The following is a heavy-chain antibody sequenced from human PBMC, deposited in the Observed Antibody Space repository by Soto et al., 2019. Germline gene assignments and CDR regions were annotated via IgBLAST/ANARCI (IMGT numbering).Heavy chain of an antibody. Sequence: QLHESGPGLGKPSETLSLTCTVSGGSITSSSYYWGWIRQPPGKGLEWIGNIYFSGTTYYNPSLKSRLTISVDTSNNHFYLRLSSVTAADTAVYYCAILWMHSSGDDTGVDAFDILGQGTMVTGSS. CDR3: AILWMHSSGDDTGVDAFDI. CDR2: IYFSGTT. J-gene: IGHJ3*02. D-gene: IGHD3-10*01. V-gene: IGHV4-39*02. CDR1: GGSITSSSYY.